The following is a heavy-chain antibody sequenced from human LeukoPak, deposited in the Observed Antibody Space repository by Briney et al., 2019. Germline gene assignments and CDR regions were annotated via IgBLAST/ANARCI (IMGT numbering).Heavy chain of an antibody. J-gene: IGHJ4*02. CDR1: GFTFSSNW. CDR3: SRDFNGRNDF. V-gene: IGHV3-74*01. Sequence: GGSLRLSCAASGFTFSSNWMHWVRQGPGKGLVWVSRINPDGSRTDFAESVKGRFTISRDNAKNTLSLEMNSLGDEDTAVYYCSRDFNGRNDFWGQGTLVTVSS. D-gene: IGHD1-14*01. CDR2: INPDGSRT.